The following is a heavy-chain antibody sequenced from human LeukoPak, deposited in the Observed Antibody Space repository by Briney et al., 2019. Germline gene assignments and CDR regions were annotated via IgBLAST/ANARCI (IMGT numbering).Heavy chain of an antibody. V-gene: IGHV3-7*01. CDR2: IKQDGSEK. D-gene: IGHD3-22*01. CDR3: ATSSGHGGFDY. J-gene: IGHJ4*02. CDR1: GFTFSSYW. Sequence: SGGSLRLSCAASGFTFSSYWMSWVRQAPGKGLEWVANIKQDGSEKYYVDSVKGRFTISRDNAKNSLYLQMNSLRAEDTAVYYRATSSGHGGFDYWGQGTLVTVSS.